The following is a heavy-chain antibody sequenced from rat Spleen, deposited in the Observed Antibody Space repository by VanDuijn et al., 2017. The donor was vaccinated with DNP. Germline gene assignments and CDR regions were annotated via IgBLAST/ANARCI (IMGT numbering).Heavy chain of an antibody. CDR2: ISYDGGST. D-gene: IGHD1-2*01. V-gene: IGHV5-7*01. CDR1: VFTFSDYN. CDR3: ARQGYSSYIGY. J-gene: IGHJ2*01. Sequence: EVQLVESGGGLVQPGNSLKLSCAASVFTFSDYNMAWVRQAPKKGLEWVATISYDGGSTYYRDSVKGRFTVSRDNAKSSLYLQMDSLRSEDTATYYCARQGYSSYIGYWGQGVMVTVSS.